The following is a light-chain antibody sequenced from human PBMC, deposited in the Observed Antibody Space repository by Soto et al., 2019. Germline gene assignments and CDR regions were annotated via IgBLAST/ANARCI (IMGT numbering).Light chain of an antibody. CDR1: ERIYSAY. CDR3: QQYGSSPPIT. CDR2: GTS. Sequence: EVVLTQSPGTLSLSRGERATLSCRAIERIYSAYLGWYQQKPGQAPRLLIYGTSSRATGIPDRFSGSGSGTDFTLTISRLEPEDFAVYYCQQYGSSPPITFGQGTRLEIK. V-gene: IGKV3-20*01. J-gene: IGKJ5*01.